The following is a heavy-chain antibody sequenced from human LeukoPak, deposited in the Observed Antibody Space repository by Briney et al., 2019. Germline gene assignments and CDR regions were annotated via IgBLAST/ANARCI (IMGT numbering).Heavy chain of an antibody. CDR2: INWNGGTT. V-gene: IGHV3-20*04. D-gene: IGHD3-10*01. Sequence: GGSLRLSCAASGFTFDDYGMSWVRQAPGKGLEWVSGINWNGGTTGYADSVKGRFAISRDNAKNSLYLQMNSLRAEDTALYYCASEGSGSPHYGMDVWGQGTTVTVSS. CDR3: ASEGSGSPHYGMDV. CDR1: GFTFDDYG. J-gene: IGHJ6*02.